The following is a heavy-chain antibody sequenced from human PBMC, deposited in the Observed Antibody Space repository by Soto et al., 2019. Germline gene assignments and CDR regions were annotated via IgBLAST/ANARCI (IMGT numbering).Heavy chain of an antibody. CDR3: ARDLEVAVAGA. V-gene: IGHV3-30-3*01. CDR1: GFTFRSYA. D-gene: IGHD6-19*01. Sequence: ESGGGVVQPGRSLRLSCAASGFTFRSYAMHWVRQAPGKGLEWVAVISYDGSNKYYADSVKGRFTISRDNSKNTLYLQMSSLRAADTAVYYCARDLEVAVAGAWGQGTLVTVSS. CDR2: ISYDGSNK. J-gene: IGHJ5*02.